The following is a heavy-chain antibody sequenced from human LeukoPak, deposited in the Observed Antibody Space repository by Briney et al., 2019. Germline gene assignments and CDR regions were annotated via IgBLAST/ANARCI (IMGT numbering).Heavy chain of an antibody. J-gene: IGHJ4*02. V-gene: IGHV5-51*01. CDR1: GYSFTSYW. CDR2: IYPGDSDT. D-gene: IGHD6-19*01. CDR3: ARPRGDSSGWYYYFDY. Sequence: GESLKIPCKGSGYSFTSYWIGWVRQMPGKGLEWMGIIYPGDSDTRYSPSFQGQVTISADKSISTAYLQWSSLKASDTAMYYCARPRGDSSGWYYYFDYWGQGTLVTVSS.